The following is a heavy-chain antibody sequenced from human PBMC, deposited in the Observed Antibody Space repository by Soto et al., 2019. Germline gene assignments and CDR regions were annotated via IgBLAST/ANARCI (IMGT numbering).Heavy chain of an antibody. Sequence: GASVKVSCKASGGTFSSYTISWVRQAPGQGLEWMGRTIPILGIANYAQKFQGRVTITADKSTSTAYMELSSLRSEDTAVYYCASRVMTTVTTWDILDYWGQGTLVTVSS. CDR1: GGTFSSYT. D-gene: IGHD4-17*01. J-gene: IGHJ4*02. CDR2: TIPILGIA. V-gene: IGHV1-69*02. CDR3: ASRVMTTVTTWDILDY.